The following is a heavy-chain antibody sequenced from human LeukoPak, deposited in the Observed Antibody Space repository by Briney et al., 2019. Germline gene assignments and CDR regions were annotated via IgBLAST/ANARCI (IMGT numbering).Heavy chain of an antibody. CDR3: ARFDSSGYSLDY. CDR2: INPSSGGT. D-gene: IGHD3-22*01. V-gene: IGHV1-2*02. J-gene: IGHJ4*02. CDR1: GYTFTAYY. Sequence: GASVKVSCKASGYTFTAYYMHWVRQAPGQGLEWMGWINPSSGGTDYAQNFQGRVTMTRDTSISTAYMELSRLRSDDTAVYYCARFDSSGYSLDYWGQGTLGTVSS.